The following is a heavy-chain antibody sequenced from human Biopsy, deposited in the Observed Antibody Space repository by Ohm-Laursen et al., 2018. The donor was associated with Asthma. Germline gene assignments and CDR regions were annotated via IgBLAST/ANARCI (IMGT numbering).Heavy chain of an antibody. CDR3: ARDLRYSSGWYPDAFDI. CDR1: GYTFTSYA. D-gene: IGHD6-19*01. Sequence: ALVKVSCKASGYTFTSYAMHWVRQAPGQRLEWMGWINAGNGNTKYSQKFQGRVTITRDTSASTAYMELSSLRSEDTAVYYCARDLRYSSGWYPDAFDIWGQGTMVTVSS. CDR2: INAGNGNT. J-gene: IGHJ3*02. V-gene: IGHV1-3*01.